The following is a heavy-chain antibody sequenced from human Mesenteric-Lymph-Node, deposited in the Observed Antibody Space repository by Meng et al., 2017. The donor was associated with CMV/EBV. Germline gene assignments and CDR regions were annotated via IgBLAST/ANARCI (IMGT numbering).Heavy chain of an antibody. CDR2: IYYSGST. CDR1: GGSISSYY. V-gene: IGHV4-59*01. D-gene: IGHD3-16*01. Sequence: SETLSLTCTVSGGSISSYYWSWIRQPPGKGLEWIGYIYYSGSTNYNPSLKSRVTISVDTSKNQFSLKLSSVTAADTAVYYCAGRDVWSSPNWFDPWGQGTLVTVS. J-gene: IGHJ5*02. CDR3: AGRDVWSSPNWFDP.